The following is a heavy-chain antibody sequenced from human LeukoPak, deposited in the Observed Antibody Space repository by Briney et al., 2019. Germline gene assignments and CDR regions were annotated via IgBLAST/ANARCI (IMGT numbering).Heavy chain of an antibody. CDR1: GGSISSYY. CDR2: IYYSGST. V-gene: IGHV4-59*01. CDR3: AREYSYGYDAFDI. J-gene: IGHJ3*02. Sequence: SETLSLTCTVSGGSISSYYWSWIRQPPGKGLEWIGYIYYSGSTNYNPSLKSRVTISVDTSKNQFSLKLSSVTAADTAVYYCAREYSYGYDAFDIWGQGTMDTVSS. D-gene: IGHD5-18*01.